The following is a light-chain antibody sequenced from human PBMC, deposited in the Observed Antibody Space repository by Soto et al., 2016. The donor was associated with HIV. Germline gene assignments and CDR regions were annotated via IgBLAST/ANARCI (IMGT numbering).Light chain of an antibody. J-gene: IGKJ4*01. CDR1: QSINSY. Sequence: DIQMTQSPSSLSASVGDRVTITCRSSQSINSYLNWYQQKPGKAPKLLIYGTSSNIAGVPSRFSGSGSGTDFSLTIRSLQPEDFANFISASNIRITRSTFGGGTKVEIK. CDR2: GTS. CDR3: ASNIRITRST. V-gene: IGKV1-39*02.